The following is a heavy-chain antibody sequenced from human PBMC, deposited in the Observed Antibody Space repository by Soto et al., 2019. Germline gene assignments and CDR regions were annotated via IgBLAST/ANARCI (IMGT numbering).Heavy chain of an antibody. CDR3: VRNWRYYGGDYYYGTDA. Sequence: ITLKESGPTLVKPTQTLTLTCTFSGFSLNTGGVGVGWVRQPRGKAMEWLALIYWDDDDRYRPSLRSRLNSTQDTLNNQVVLTLTNMDPEETATYYCVRNWRYYGGDYYYGTDALGEGTTVTVSS. D-gene: IGHD3-10*01. CDR2: IYWDDDD. CDR1: GFSLNTGGVG. V-gene: IGHV2-5*02. J-gene: IGHJ6*04.